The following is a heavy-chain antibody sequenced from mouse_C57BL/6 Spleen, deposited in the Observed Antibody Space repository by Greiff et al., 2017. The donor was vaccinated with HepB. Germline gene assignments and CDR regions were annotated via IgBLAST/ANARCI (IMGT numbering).Heavy chain of an antibody. J-gene: IGHJ2*01. Sequence: VQLQQPGAELVMPGASVKLSCKASGYTFTSYWMHWVKQRPGQGLEWIGEIDPSDSYTNYNQKFKGKSTLTVDKSSSTAYMQLSSLTSEDSAVYYCARRAIYFDYWGQGTTRTVSS. CDR1: GYTFTSYW. CDR2: IDPSDSYT. V-gene: IGHV1-69*01. CDR3: ARRAIYFDY. D-gene: IGHD3-1*01.